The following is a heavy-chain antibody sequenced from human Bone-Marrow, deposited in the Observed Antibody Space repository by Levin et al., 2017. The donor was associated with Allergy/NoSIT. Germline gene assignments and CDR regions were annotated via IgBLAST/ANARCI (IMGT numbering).Heavy chain of an antibody. CDR2: TYYRSRWIN. V-gene: IGHV6-1*01. D-gene: IGHD3-16*01. CDR3: ARGTWGGYGLDV. Sequence: SQTLSLPCAISGDRVSSTSGAWNWIRQSPSRGLEWLGRTYYRSRWINDYAVSVRGRISVNPDTSKNQFSLLLNSVTPEDTAVYYCARGTWGGYGLDVWGQGTTVTVSS. CDR1: GDRVSSTSGA. J-gene: IGHJ6*02.